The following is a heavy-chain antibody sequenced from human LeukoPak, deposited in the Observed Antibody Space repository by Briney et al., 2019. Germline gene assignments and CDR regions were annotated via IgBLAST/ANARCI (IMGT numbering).Heavy chain of an antibody. D-gene: IGHD4-17*01. V-gene: IGHV4-34*01. CDR1: GGSFSGYY. CDR2: INHSGST. CDR3: AKEIWPTVTTPGHTYLDY. Sequence: SETLSLTCAVYGGSFSGYYWSWIRQPPGKGLEWIGEINHSGSTNYNPSLKSRVTISVDTSKNQFSLKLSSVTAADTAVYYCAKEIWPTVTTPGHTYLDYWGQGTLVTVSS. J-gene: IGHJ4*02.